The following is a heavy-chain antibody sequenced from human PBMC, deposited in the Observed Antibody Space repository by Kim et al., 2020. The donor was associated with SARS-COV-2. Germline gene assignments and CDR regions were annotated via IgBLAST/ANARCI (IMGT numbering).Heavy chain of an antibody. CDR1: RGTFSSYA. D-gene: IGHD2-2*01. CDR3: ARPIVVVPAASYYYYYGMDV. CDR2: IIPIFGTA. J-gene: IGHJ6*02. V-gene: IGHV1-69*13. Sequence: SVKVSCKASRGTFSSYAISWVRQAPGQGLEWMGGIIPIFGTANYVQKFQGRVTITADESTSTAYMELSSLRSEDTAVYYCARPIVVVPAASYYYYYGMDVWGQGTTVTVSS.